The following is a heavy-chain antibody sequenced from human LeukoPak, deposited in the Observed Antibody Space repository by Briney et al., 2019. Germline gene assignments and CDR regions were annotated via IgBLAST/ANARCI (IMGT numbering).Heavy chain of an antibody. CDR2: ISGSGGST. Sequence: GGSLRLSCAASGFTFSSYAMSWVRQAPGKGLEWVSAISGSGGSTYYADSVKGRFTTSRDNSKNTLYLQMNSLTAEDTAVYYCARDPYSGAYGNTYYYYMDVWGKGTTVTISS. CDR1: GFTFSSYA. V-gene: IGHV3-23*01. CDR3: ARDPYSGAYGNTYYYYMDV. D-gene: IGHD1-26*01. J-gene: IGHJ6*03.